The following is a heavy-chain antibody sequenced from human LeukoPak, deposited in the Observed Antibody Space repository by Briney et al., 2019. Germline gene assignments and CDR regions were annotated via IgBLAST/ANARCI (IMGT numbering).Heavy chain of an antibody. CDR2: IYYSGST. Sequence: SETLSLTCTVSGGSISSYYWSWIRQPPGKGLEWIGYIYYSGSTNYNPSLKSRVTISVDTSKNQFSLKLSSVTAADTAVYYCARARYSSSRGARIYYFDYWGQGTLVTVSS. CDR3: ARARYSSSRGARIYYFDY. CDR1: GGSISSYY. D-gene: IGHD6-6*01. J-gene: IGHJ4*02. V-gene: IGHV4-59*01.